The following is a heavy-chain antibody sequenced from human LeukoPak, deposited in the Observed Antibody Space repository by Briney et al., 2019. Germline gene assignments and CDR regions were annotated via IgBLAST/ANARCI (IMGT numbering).Heavy chain of an antibody. CDR3: ARVAYYDSSGYFDY. CDR1: GYTFTSYD. CDR2: ISAYNGNT. V-gene: IGHV1-18*01. Sequence: ASVKVSCKASGYTFTSYDINWVRQAPGQGLEWMGWISAYNGNTDFAQKLQGRVTMTTDTSTNTVYMELRSLRSDDTAMYYCARVAYYDSSGYFDYWGQGTLVTVSS. D-gene: IGHD3-22*01. J-gene: IGHJ4*02.